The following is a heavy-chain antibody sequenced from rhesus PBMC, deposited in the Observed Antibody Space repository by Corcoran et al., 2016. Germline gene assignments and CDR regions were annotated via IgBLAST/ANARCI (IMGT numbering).Heavy chain of an antibody. CDR2: IYVSGSST. D-gene: IGHD5-30*01. CDR3: ASDPDAAGTGPFDY. Sequence: QLQLQESGPGLVKPSETPSVTCAVSGGSISSSYWSWIRQAPGKGLEWIVYIYVSGSSTNYNPALKRRVTRSVETSKNQLSLKLSSVSAADTAVYYWASDPDAAGTGPFDYWVQGVLVTVSS. CDR1: GGSISSSY. J-gene: IGHJ4*01. V-gene: IGHV4-169*02.